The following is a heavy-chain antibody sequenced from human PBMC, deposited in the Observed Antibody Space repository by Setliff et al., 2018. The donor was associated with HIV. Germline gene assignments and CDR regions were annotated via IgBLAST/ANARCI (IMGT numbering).Heavy chain of an antibody. D-gene: IGHD2-15*01. CDR1: GGSIRSSSSY. CDR3: ARVVDADYLDY. J-gene: IGHJ4*02. CDR2: IYYSGST. V-gene: IGHV4-39*01. Sequence: SETLSLTCTVSGGSIRSSSSYWGWIRQPPGKGLAWIGIIYYSGSTYYKPSLKSRVTISVDTAKNQFSLKLNSVTAADTAMYYCARVVDADYLDYWGQGTPVTVSS.